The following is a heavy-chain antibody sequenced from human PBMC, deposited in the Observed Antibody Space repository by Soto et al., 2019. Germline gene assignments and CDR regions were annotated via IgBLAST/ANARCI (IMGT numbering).Heavy chain of an antibody. V-gene: IGHV4-31*03. CDR2: IYYSGST. CDR1: GGSISSGGYY. CDR3: ARVQGVSGYYPGQNWFDP. J-gene: IGHJ5*02. Sequence: QVQLQESGPGLVKPSQTLSLTCTVSGGSISSGGYYWSWIRQHPGKGLEWIGYIYYSGSTYYNPSLKSRVTISVDTSKNQFSLKLSSVTAADTAVYYCARVQGVSGYYPGQNWFDPWGQGTLVTVSS. D-gene: IGHD3-22*01.